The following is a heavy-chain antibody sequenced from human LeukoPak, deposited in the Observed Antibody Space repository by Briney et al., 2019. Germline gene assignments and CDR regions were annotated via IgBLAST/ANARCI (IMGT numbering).Heavy chain of an antibody. J-gene: IGHJ2*01. V-gene: IGHV4-4*07. CDR2: IYTSGNT. CDR3: ASLGSGRFFDL. CDR1: GGSIRSYH. Sequence: SETLSLTCTVSGGSIRSYHWSWIRQPAGKGLEWVGLIYTSGNTKYNSSLKSRVSMSVDTSKNQFSLKLRSVTAADTAVYFYASLGSGRFFDLWGRGTLVTVSS. D-gene: IGHD3-16*01.